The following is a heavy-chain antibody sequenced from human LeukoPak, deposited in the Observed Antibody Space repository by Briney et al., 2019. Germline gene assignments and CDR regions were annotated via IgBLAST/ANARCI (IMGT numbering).Heavy chain of an antibody. Sequence: PGGSLRLSSAASGFALSSHWMTWVRQVPGRGPEWVANVNRDGSETYYLDSVKGRFTISKDNAKNSLYLQMNSLRAEDTALYHCARNNGMDVWGQGTTVIVSS. CDR3: ARNNGMDV. V-gene: IGHV3-7*03. CDR2: VNRDGSET. CDR1: GFALSSHW. J-gene: IGHJ6*02.